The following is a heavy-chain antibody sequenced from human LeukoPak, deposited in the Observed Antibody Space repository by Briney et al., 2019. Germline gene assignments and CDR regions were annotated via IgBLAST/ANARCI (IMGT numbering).Heavy chain of an antibody. CDR1: GLSVSGNY. CDR2: IYGSGDDT. J-gene: IGHJ4*02. V-gene: IGHV3-23*01. CDR3: AKRGIAEAASFDY. D-gene: IGHD6-13*01. Sequence: PGGSLRLSCAVSGLSVSGNYLSWVRQAPGKGLEWVSTIYGSGDDTYYADSVKGRFTISRDSSKNTLYLQMSSLRADDTAVYYCAKRGIAEAASFDYWGQGTLVTVSS.